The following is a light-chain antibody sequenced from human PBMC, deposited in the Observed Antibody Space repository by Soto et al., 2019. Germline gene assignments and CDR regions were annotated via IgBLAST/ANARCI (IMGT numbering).Light chain of an antibody. V-gene: IGKV1-5*01. CDR1: QNINNW. Sequence: DIQMTQSPSTLSASVGDRVTITCRASQNINNWLAWYQHKPGKAPKILIYDASTLESGVPSRFSGTGSGTEFTLTISSLQPDEFATYYCQQYNLAFGQGTKVDIK. J-gene: IGKJ1*01. CDR2: DAS. CDR3: QQYNLA.